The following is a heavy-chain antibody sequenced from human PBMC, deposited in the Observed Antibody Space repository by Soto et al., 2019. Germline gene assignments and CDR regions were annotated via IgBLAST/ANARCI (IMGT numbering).Heavy chain of an antibody. CDR2: INYIGGT. V-gene: IGHV4-59*01. Sequence: QVQLQESGPGLVKPSETLSLTCTVSGGSISSYYWSWIRQPPGKGLEWIGYINYIGGTNHNPSLKSRVTTSVDTSKNQFSLKLSSVTAADTAVYYCARVWTFHWYFDLWGRGTLVTVSS. CDR3: ARVWTFHWYFDL. CDR1: GGSISSYY. D-gene: IGHD1-1*01. J-gene: IGHJ2*01.